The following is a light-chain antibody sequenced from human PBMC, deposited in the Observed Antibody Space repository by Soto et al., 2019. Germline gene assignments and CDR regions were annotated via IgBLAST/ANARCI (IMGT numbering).Light chain of an antibody. Sequence: QSVLTQPPSVSAAPGQKVTISCSGSSSNIGKNFVSWYQQLPGTAPKLLIYDNDMRPSGIPDRFSGSKSGTSATLGITGPQTGDEADYYCGTWDSRLNAVVFGGGTKLTVL. CDR3: GTWDSRLNAVV. V-gene: IGLV1-51*01. J-gene: IGLJ2*01. CDR1: SSNIGKNF. CDR2: DND.